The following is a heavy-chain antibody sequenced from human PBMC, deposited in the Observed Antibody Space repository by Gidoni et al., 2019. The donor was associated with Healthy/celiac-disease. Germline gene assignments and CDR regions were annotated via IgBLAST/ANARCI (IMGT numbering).Heavy chain of an antibody. CDR2: IYWNDDK. D-gene: IGHD6-13*01. J-gene: IGHJ4*02. CDR3: AHKAAGLGY. CDR1: GFSLRTSGVG. Sequence: QITLKESGPTLVKPTQTLTLTCTFSGFSLRTSGVGVGWIRQPPGKDLEWLALIYWNDDKRYSPSLKSRLTITKDTSKHQVVLTMNNMDPVDTATYYCAHKAAGLGYWGQGTLVTVSS. V-gene: IGHV2-5*01.